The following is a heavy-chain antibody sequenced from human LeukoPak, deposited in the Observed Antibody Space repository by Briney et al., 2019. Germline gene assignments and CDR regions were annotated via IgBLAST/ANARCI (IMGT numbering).Heavy chain of an antibody. Sequence: ASVKVSCKVSGYTLTELSMHWVRQAPGKGLEWMGGFDPEDGETIYAQKFQGRVTMTEGTSTDTAYMELSSLRSEDTAVFYCATGGDCSGGSCYPNYWYFDLWGRGTLVTVSS. CDR2: FDPEDGET. CDR3: ATGGDCSGGSCYPNYWYFDL. J-gene: IGHJ2*01. V-gene: IGHV1-24*01. CDR1: GYTLTELS. D-gene: IGHD2-15*01.